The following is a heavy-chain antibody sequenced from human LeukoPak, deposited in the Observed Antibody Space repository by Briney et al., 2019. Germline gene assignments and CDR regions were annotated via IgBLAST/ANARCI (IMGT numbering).Heavy chain of an antibody. Sequence: GGSLRLSCAASGFTFSNYAMSWVRQAPGKGLEWVSTISGSGGSTYYADSVKGRFTISRDNSKNTLYLQMSSLRAEDTAVYYCAKVRYYGSGVAHYMDVWGKGTTVTISS. CDR2: ISGSGGST. CDR1: GFTFSNYA. CDR3: AKVRYYGSGVAHYMDV. J-gene: IGHJ6*03. D-gene: IGHD3-10*01. V-gene: IGHV3-23*01.